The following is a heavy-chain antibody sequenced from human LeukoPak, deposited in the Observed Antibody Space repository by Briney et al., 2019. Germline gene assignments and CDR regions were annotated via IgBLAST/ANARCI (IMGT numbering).Heavy chain of an antibody. CDR2: ISAYNGNT. J-gene: IGHJ5*02. Sequence: GASVKVSCKASGYTFTSYGISWVRQAPGQGVEWMGWISAYNGNTNYAQKLQGRVTMTTDTSTSTAYMELRSLRSDDTAVYYCANMVRGVIEWFDPWGQGTLVTVSS. CDR3: ANMVRGVIEWFDP. CDR1: GYTFTSYG. V-gene: IGHV1-18*01. D-gene: IGHD3-10*01.